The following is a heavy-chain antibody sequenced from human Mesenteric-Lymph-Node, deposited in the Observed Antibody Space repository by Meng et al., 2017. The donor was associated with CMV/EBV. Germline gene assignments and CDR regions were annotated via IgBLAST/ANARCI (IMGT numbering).Heavy chain of an antibody. Sequence: GESLKISCGASGFTFSSYSMNWVRQAPGKGLEWVSYISSSSSTIYYADSVKGRFTISRDNAKNSLYLQMNSLRAEDTAVYYCARENRITIFGVVSHYYYYGMDVWGQGTTVTVSS. CDR1: GFTFSSYS. CDR2: ISSSSSTI. CDR3: ARENRITIFGVVSHYYYYGMDV. V-gene: IGHV3-48*04. D-gene: IGHD3-3*01. J-gene: IGHJ6*02.